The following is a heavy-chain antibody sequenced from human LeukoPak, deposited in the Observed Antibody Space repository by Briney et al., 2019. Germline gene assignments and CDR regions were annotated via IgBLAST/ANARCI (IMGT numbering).Heavy chain of an antibody. V-gene: IGHV5-51*01. J-gene: IGHJ4*02. CDR1: GYSFTSYW. CDR3: VRQSSGWSRYFDF. D-gene: IGHD6-19*01. CDR2: IYPGDSDP. Sequence: GESLKISCKGSGYSFTSYWIVWVRQVPGKGLEWMGIIYPGDSDPKYSPSFQGQVTISADKSISTAYLQWSSLKASDTAMYYCVRQSSGWSRYFDFWGQGTLVTVSS.